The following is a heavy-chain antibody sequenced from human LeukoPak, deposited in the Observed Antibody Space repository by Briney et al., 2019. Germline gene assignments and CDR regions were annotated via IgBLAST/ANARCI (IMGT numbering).Heavy chain of an antibody. J-gene: IGHJ6*03. CDR2: INHSGST. CDR3: ARIPRNYYMDV. D-gene: IGHD2-21*01. Sequence: PSETLSLTCAVYGGSFSGYYWSWIRQPPGKGLEWIGEINHSGSTNYNPSLKSRVTISVDTSKNQFSLKLSSVTAADTAVYYYARIPRNYYMDVWGKGTTVTVSS. CDR1: GGSFSGYY. V-gene: IGHV4-34*01.